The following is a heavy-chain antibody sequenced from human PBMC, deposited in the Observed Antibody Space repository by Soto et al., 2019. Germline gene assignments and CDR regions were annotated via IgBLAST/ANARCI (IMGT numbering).Heavy chain of an antibody. CDR2: VSNSGTST. D-gene: IGHD2-15*01. Sequence: QLLESGGGLAQPGESLTLSCAASGFMFSGYAMSWVRQAPGKGLEWVSAVSNSGTSTSYADSVKGRFTISRVNSKNTLHLQMSGLGAEDTALYYCVKDLAASGWFDPWGQGTLVIVSS. V-gene: IGHV3-23*01. CDR1: GFMFSGYA. J-gene: IGHJ5*02. CDR3: VKDLAASGWFDP.